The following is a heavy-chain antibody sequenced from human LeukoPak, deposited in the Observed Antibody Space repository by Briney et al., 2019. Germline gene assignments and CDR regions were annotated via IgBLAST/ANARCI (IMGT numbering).Heavy chain of an antibody. D-gene: IGHD1-26*01. CDR3: ARGEDFKSSRFDP. Sequence: SETLSLTCTVSGGSISGHWWNWIRQPPGKGLEWIGNIYNSGTVKYNPSLESRVTISVDASKNQYSLKLTSVTAADTALYYCARGEDFKSSRFDPWGQGTLVTVSS. V-gene: IGHV4-59*11. CDR2: IYNSGTV. CDR1: GGSISGHW. J-gene: IGHJ5*02.